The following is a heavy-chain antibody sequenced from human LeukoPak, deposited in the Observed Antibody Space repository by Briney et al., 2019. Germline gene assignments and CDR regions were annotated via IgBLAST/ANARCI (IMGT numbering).Heavy chain of an antibody. J-gene: IGHJ4*02. CDR2: IYTSGST. Sequence: PSETLSLTCTVSGGSISSGSYYWSWIRQPAGKGLEWIGRIYTSGSTNYNPSLKSRVTISVDTSKNQFSLKLSSVTAADTAVYYCARQTATYYYDSSGKDDYWGQGTLVTVSS. V-gene: IGHV4-61*02. D-gene: IGHD3-22*01. CDR3: ARQTATYYYDSSGKDDY. CDR1: GGSISSGSYY.